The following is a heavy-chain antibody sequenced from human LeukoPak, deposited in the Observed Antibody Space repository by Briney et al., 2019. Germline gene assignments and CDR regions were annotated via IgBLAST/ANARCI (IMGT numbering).Heavy chain of an antibody. CDR2: IYYSGSA. J-gene: IGHJ4*02. D-gene: IGHD6-13*01. V-gene: IGHV4-39*07. Sequence: PSETLSLTCTVSGGSISSSSYYWGWIRQPPGKGLEWIGSIYYSGSAYYNPSLESRVTISVDTSKNQFSLKLTSVTAADTAFYYCARATKLNEGPSSSWPDFDYWGQGTLVTVSS. CDR1: GGSISSSSYY. CDR3: ARATKLNEGPSSSWPDFDY.